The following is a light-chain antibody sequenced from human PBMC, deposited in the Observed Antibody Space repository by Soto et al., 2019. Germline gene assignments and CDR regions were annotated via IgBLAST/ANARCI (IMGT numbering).Light chain of an antibody. J-gene: IGKJ1*01. CDR1: QSVRSSY. CDR2: GAS. CDR3: QQYGSSPGT. V-gene: IGKV3-20*01. Sequence: EIVLTQSPGTLSLSPGERATLSCRASQSVRSSYVAWYQQKPGQGPRLLIYGASIRATDIPDRFSGSGSGTDFTLTITRLEPEDFAVYYCQQYGSSPGTFGQGTKVDIK.